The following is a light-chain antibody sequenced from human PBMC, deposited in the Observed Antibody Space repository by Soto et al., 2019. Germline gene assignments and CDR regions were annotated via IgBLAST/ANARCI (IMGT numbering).Light chain of an antibody. V-gene: IGKV3-15*01. Sequence: EIVMTQSPATLSVSPGERATLSCRASQSVSSNLAWYQQKPGQAPRLLINGASTRATGIPARFSGSGSGTEFSLTISSLQSEDFAVYYCQQYNNSPPHTFGGGTKVEIK. CDR2: GAS. CDR3: QQYNNSPPHT. J-gene: IGKJ4*01. CDR1: QSVSSN.